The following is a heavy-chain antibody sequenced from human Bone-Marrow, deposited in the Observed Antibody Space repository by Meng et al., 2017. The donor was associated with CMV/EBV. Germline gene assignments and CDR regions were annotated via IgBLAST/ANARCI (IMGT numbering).Heavy chain of an antibody. V-gene: IGHV4-34*01. Sequence: GSLRLSCAVYGGSFSGYYWSWIRQPPGKGLEWIGEINHSGSTNYNPSLKSRVTISVDTSKNQFSLKLSSVTAADTAVYYCARDPWNYYYYGMDVWGQGNTVTVSS. CDR1: GGSFSGYY. CDR3: ARDPWNYYYYGMDV. CDR2: INHSGST. J-gene: IGHJ6*02. D-gene: IGHD5-12*01.